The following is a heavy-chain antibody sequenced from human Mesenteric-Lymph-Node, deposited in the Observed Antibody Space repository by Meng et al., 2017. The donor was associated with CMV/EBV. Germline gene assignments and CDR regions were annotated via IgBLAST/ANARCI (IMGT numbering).Heavy chain of an antibody. CDR1: GGCSSSGGYC. CDR2: IYYSGST. J-gene: IGHJ4*02. D-gene: IGHD3-22*01. Sequence: SGGCSSSGGYCWSRMRQRPGQGLKGSGYIYYSGSTYYNPNSKSRVTVSVDTSKNQFSLNLSTVADADTAVYYCARRTGEGSGSFPFDCWRQGTLVTVSS. V-gene: IGHV4-31*02. CDR3: ARRTGEGSGSFPFDC.